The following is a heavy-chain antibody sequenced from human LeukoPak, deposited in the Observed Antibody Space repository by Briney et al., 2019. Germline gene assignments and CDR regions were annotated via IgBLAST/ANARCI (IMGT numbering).Heavy chain of an antibody. J-gene: IGHJ3*02. D-gene: IGHD3-22*01. CDR2: ISSSSSYI. Sequence: PGGSLRLSCAASGFTFSSYSMNWVRQAPGKGLEWVSSISSSSSYIYYADSVKGRFTISRDNAKNSLYLQMNSLRAEDTAVYYCARGPHYYDSSGYYNAFDIWGQGTMVTVSS. CDR3: ARGPHYYDSSGYYNAFDI. V-gene: IGHV3-21*01. CDR1: GFTFSSYS.